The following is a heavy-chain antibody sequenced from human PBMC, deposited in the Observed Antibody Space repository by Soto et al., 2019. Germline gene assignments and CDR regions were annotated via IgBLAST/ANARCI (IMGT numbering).Heavy chain of an antibody. CDR1: DGSICRGGYY. V-gene: IGHV4-61*08. Sequence: PSVTLCLTRPVADGSICRGGYYRSRIRQPPGKGLEWIGYIYYSGSTNYNPSLKSRVTISVDTSKNQFSLKLSSVTAADTAVYYCARHVFWQWPRLGYFDYWGQGTLVTVSS. CDR3: ARHVFWQWPRLGYFDY. D-gene: IGHD6-19*01. CDR2: IYYSGST. J-gene: IGHJ4*02.